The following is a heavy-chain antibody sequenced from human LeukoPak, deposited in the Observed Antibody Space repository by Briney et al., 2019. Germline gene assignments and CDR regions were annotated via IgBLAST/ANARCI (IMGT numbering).Heavy chain of an antibody. D-gene: IGHD5-24*01. Sequence: SETLSLTCTVSGGSISSSSYYWGWIRQPPGKGLEWIGSIYYSGSTYYNPSLKSRVTISVDTSKNQFSLKVSSVSAADTAVYYCARRDGPFDFWGQGTLVTVSS. CDR3: ARRDGPFDF. J-gene: IGHJ4*02. V-gene: IGHV4-39*01. CDR1: GGSISSSSYY. CDR2: IYYSGST.